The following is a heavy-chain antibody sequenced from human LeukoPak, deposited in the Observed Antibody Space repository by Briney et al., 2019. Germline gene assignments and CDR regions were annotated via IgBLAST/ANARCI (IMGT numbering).Heavy chain of an antibody. CDR1: GFTFSNYA. V-gene: IGHV3-23*01. CDR2: ITGSGGNT. J-gene: IGHJ4*02. CDR3: AKWGDYDVLTGYYVSDY. D-gene: IGHD3-9*01. Sequence: PGASLRLSCAASGFTFSNYAMSWVRPAPGKGLEWVSAITGSGGNTYYADSVKGRFTISRDNSKNTVFLQMNSLRAEDTAVYYCAKWGDYDVLTGYYVSDYWGQGTLVTVSS.